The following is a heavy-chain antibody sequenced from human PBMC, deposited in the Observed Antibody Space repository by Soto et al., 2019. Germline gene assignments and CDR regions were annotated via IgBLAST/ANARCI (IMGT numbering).Heavy chain of an antibody. CDR1: EGTFNSYA. J-gene: IGHJ4*02. V-gene: IGHV1-69*01. CDR2: IIPYYNTL. Sequence: QAQVVQSGAEVRKPGSSVKLSCKASEGTFNSYAIAWVRQAPGQGLEWMGGIIPYYNTLNYAQKLQDRVTITADDSTNTVYMELSSLRSDDTAVYCCAMGASRWYPYFFDSWAQGTLVTVSS. D-gene: IGHD6-13*01. CDR3: AMGASRWYPYFFDS.